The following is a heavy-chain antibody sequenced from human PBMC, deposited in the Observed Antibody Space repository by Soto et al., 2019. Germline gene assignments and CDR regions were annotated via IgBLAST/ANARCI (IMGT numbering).Heavy chain of an antibody. CDR1: GGSFSGYY. CDR3: ARAACPVCPNYYFDY. D-gene: IGHD2-21*01. J-gene: IGHJ4*02. V-gene: IGHV4-34*01. CDR2: INHSGST. Sequence: QVQLQQWGAGLLKPSETLSLTCAVYGGSFSGYYWSWIRQPPGKGLEWIGEINHSGSTNYNPSLKSRVTISVDTSKNQFSLKLRSVTAADTAVYYCARAACPVCPNYYFDYWGQGTLVTVSS.